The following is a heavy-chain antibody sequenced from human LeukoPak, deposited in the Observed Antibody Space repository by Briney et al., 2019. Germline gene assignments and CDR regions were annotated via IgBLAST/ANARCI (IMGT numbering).Heavy chain of an antibody. V-gene: IGHV3-48*01. J-gene: IGHJ4*02. Sequence: GGSLRLSCAASGFTFSSYSMNWVRQAPGKGLEWVSYISSSSTIYYADSVKGRFTISRDNAKNSLYLQMNSLRAEDTAVYFCARARSGSFRILIYYFENWGQGTLVTVSS. CDR3: ARARSGSFRILIYYFEN. CDR2: ISSSSTI. D-gene: IGHD1-26*01. CDR1: GFTFSSYS.